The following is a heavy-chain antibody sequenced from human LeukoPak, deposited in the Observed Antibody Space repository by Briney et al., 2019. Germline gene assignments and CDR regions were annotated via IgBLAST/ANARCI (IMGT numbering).Heavy chain of an antibody. CDR3: AKGFYYYDSSGPLDY. D-gene: IGHD3-22*01. J-gene: IGHJ4*02. CDR2: IRYDGSNK. Sequence: PGGSLRLSCAASGFTFSSYGMHWVRQAPGKGLEGVAFIRYDGSNKYYADSVKGRFTISRDNSKNTLYLQMNSLRAEDTAVYYCAKGFYYYDSSGPLDYWGQGTLVTVSS. CDR1: GFTFSSYG. V-gene: IGHV3-30*02.